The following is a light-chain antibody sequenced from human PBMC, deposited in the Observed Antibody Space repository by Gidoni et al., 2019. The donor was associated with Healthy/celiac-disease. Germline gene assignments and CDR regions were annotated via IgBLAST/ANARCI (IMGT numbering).Light chain of an antibody. CDR3: QQSYSTPYT. CDR1: QSIRSY. Sequence: DIQMTQSPSYLSASVGDRVTITCRASQSIRSYLNWYQQKPGKAPKLLLYAASSLHSGVPSRFSGSGSGTDFTLTISSLQPEDFATYYCQQSYSTPYTFGQGTKLEIK. CDR2: AAS. V-gene: IGKV1-39*01. J-gene: IGKJ2*01.